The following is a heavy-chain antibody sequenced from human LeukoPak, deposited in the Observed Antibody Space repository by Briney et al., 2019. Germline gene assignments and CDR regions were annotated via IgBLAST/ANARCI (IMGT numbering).Heavy chain of an antibody. CDR1: GGSFSGYF. V-gene: IGHV4-34*01. D-gene: IGHD2-21*01. J-gene: IGHJ6*02. Sequence: PSETLSLTCAVYGGSFSGYFWSWIRQPPGKVLELTGEIDHSGSTNYNASLKSRVTISVDTSKNQFSLKLSSVTAADTAVYYCARSLWSYYYGMDVWGQGTTVTVSS. CDR2: IDHSGST. CDR3: ARSLWSYYYGMDV.